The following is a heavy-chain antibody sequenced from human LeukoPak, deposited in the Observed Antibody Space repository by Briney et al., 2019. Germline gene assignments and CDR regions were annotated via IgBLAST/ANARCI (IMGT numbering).Heavy chain of an antibody. CDR1: GFTFSDYA. CDR2: FKTNYNQV. CDR3: ARSVPDYTRFDF. D-gene: IGHD4-11*01. V-gene: IGHV3-23*05. J-gene: IGHJ4*02. Sequence: GGSLRLSCVASGFTFSDYAMNGVRQAPGKGLEWVSTFKTNYNQVYYAESVRGRFTISTDNSKNTAYLQMNSLRVEDTALYYCARSVPDYTRFDFWGQGALVTVSS.